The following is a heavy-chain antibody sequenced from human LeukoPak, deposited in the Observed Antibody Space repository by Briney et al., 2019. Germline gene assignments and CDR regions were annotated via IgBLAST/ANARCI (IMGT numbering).Heavy chain of an antibody. Sequence: PSETLSLTCTVSGGSTSSYYWSWIRQPPGKGLEWIGRIYTSGSTNYNPSLKSRVTISVDTSKNQFSLKLSSVTAADTAVYYCARRPNSYSSSSNYYYMDVWGKGTTVTVSS. V-gene: IGHV4-4*08. J-gene: IGHJ6*03. CDR1: GGSTSSYY. CDR3: ARRPNSYSSSSNYYYMDV. CDR2: IYTSGST. D-gene: IGHD6-6*01.